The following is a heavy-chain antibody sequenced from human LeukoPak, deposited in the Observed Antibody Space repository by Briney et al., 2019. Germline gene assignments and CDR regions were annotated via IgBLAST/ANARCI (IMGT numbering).Heavy chain of an antibody. J-gene: IGHJ4*02. D-gene: IGHD6-13*01. Sequence: SETLSLTCTVSGGSTSSYYWGWIRQPPGKGLEWIGSIYYSGSTYYNPSLKSRVTISVDTSKNQFSLKLSSVTAADTAVYYCAKIAAAALVYWGQGTLVTVSS. CDR2: IYYSGST. CDR3: AKIAAAALVY. CDR1: GGSTSSYY. V-gene: IGHV4-39*01.